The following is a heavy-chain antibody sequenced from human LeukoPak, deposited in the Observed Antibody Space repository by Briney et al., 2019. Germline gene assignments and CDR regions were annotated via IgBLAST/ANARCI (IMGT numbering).Heavy chain of an antibody. Sequence: SETLSLTCTVSGGSISSHYWSWIRQPPRKGLEWIGYIYYTGSTSYNPSLKSRVTISVDTSTKQFSLYVGSVSDADTAVYFCARGRLQLWSFPLPYNHYAIDVWGQGTTVTVSS. J-gene: IGHJ6*02. D-gene: IGHD5-18*01. V-gene: IGHV4-59*11. CDR3: ARGRLQLWSFPLPYNHYAIDV. CDR2: IYYTGST. CDR1: GGSISSHY.